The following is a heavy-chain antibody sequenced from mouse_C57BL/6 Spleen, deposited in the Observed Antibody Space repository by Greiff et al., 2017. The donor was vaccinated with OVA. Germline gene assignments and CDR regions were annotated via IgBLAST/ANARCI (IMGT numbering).Heavy chain of an antibody. CDR3: TRGYYCDY. J-gene: IGHJ2*01. CDR2: IDPTNDYT. Sequence: QVQLQQSGAELARPGASVKMSCKASGYTFTSYTIHWVKQRPGQGLEWIGYIDPTNDYTNYNQKFKGKATLTADKSSSTAYMQLSSLTSEDSAVYYYTRGYYCDYWGQGTTLTVSA. CDR1: GYTFTSYT. V-gene: IGHV1-4*01.